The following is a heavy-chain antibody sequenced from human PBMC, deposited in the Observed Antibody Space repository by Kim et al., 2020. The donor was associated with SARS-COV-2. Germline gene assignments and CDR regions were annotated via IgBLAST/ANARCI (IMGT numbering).Heavy chain of an antibody. CDR3: AAAVARPYYFDY. Sequence: SETLSLTCTVSGGSISSSSYYWGWIRQPPGKGLDWIGSIYYSGRIYYNPSLTSRVTISEDTYKKQFALKQSAVTAEDTVVDYWAAAVARPYYFDYWGQGTLVTVSS. J-gene: IGHJ4*02. CDR2: IYYSGRI. D-gene: IGHD6-13*01. V-gene: IGHV4-39*06. CDR1: GGSISSSSYY.